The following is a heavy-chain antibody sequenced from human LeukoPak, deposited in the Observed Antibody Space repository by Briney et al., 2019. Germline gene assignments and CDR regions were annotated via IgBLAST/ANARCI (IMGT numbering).Heavy chain of an antibody. Sequence: GGSLRLSCAASGFTFSDYYMSWIRQAPGKGLEWVSYISTSGSTIYYADSVKGRFTISRDNARNSLYLQMNSLRAEDTAVYYCARVNLGTYYGYYYYYMDVWGKGTTVTISS. D-gene: IGHD1-26*01. J-gene: IGHJ6*03. V-gene: IGHV3-11*04. CDR1: GFTFSDYY. CDR2: ISTSGSTI. CDR3: ARVNLGTYYGYYYYYMDV.